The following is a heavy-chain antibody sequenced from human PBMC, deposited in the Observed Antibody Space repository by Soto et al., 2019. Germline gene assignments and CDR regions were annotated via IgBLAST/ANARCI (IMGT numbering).Heavy chain of an antibody. V-gene: IGHV4-34*01. CDR2: INHSGST. CDR1: GGSFSGYY. Sequence: QVQLQQWGAGLLKPSETLSLTCAVYGGSFSGYYWSWIRQPPGKGLEWIGEINHSGSTNCNPSLKRRVTISVDTSKNQFSLKLSSVTAADTAMYYCARVTGRYYYDMDVWGQGTTVTVSS. CDR3: ARVTGRYYYDMDV. J-gene: IGHJ6*02.